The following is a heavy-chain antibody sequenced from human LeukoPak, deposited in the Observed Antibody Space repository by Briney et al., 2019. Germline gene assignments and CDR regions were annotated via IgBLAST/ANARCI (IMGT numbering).Heavy chain of an antibody. CDR1: GFTFSDYA. J-gene: IGHJ4*02. D-gene: IGHD2-2*01. CDR3: ARDLSTGPADYCFGS. V-gene: IGHV3-30-3*01. CDR2: ISNVGGSK. Sequence: PGRSLRLSCAASGFTFSDYAIHWVRQAPGKGLEWVSVISNVGGSKHYADSVKGRFTISRDNSKNTQLLQMNSLRPEDTAVYYCARDLSTGPADYCFGSWGQGTLVTVSS.